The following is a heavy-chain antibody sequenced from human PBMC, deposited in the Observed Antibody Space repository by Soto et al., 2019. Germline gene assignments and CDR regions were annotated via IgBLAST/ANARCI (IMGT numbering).Heavy chain of an antibody. CDR3: ARVVSRRRGYNYYFDY. CDR2: ISSSGSTI. J-gene: IGHJ4*02. D-gene: IGHD5-12*01. V-gene: IGHV3-48*03. CDR1: GFTFSSYE. Sequence: GGSLRLSCAASGFTFSSYEMNWVRQAPGKGLEWVSYISSSGSTIYYADSVKGRFTISRDNAKNSLYLQMNSLRAEDTAVYYCARVVSRRRGYNYYFDYWGQGTLVTVSS.